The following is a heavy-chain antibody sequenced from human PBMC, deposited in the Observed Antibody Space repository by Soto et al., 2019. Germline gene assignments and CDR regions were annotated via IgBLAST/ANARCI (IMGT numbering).Heavy chain of an antibody. D-gene: IGHD3-3*01. V-gene: IGHV4-34*01. CDR1: GGSFSGYY. CDR3: ARGIYDFDY. J-gene: IGHJ4*02. Sequence: SETLSLTCAVYGGSFSGYYWSWIRQPPGKGLEWIGEINHSGSTNYNPSLKSRVTISVDTSKSQFSLKLSSVTAADTAVYYCARGIYDFDYWGQGTLLTVSS. CDR2: INHSGST.